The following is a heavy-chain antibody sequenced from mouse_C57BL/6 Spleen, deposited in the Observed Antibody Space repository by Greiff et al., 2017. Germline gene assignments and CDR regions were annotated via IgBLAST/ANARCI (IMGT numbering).Heavy chain of an antibody. V-gene: IGHV1-80*01. CDR3: ARYTTVVATRYFDV. J-gene: IGHJ1*03. Sequence: VQGVESGAELVKPGASVKISCKASGYAFSSYWMNWVKQRPGKGLEWIGQIYPGDGDTNYNGKFKGKATLTADKSSSTAYMQLSSLTSEDSAVYFCARYTTVVATRYFDVWGTGTTVTVSS. CDR1: GYAFSSYW. D-gene: IGHD1-1*01. CDR2: IYPGDGDT.